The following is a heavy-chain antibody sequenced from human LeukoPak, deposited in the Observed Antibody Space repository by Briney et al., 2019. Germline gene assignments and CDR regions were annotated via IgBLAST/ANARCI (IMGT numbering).Heavy chain of an antibody. CDR2: IKSDGSST. Sequence: GGSLRLSCAAPGFTFSSYWMHWVREAPGKGLVWVSRIKSDGSSTSYADSVKGRFTISRDNAKNTLYLQMNSLRAEDTAVYYCARDDPRVGLHWGQGTLVTVSS. CDR1: GFTFSSYW. D-gene: IGHD5-12*01. J-gene: IGHJ4*02. V-gene: IGHV3-74*01. CDR3: ARDDPRVGLH.